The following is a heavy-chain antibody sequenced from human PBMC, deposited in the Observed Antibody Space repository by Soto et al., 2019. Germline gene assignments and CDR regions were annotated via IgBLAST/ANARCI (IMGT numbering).Heavy chain of an antibody. J-gene: IGHJ6*02. V-gene: IGHV3-15*01. CDR3: SCPPFHGMDV. CDR2: IKSKTDGGTT. CDR1: GFTFINAW. Sequence: GGSLRLSCAASGFTFINAWMSWGRQAPGKGLEWVGRIKSKTDGGTTDYAAPVKGRFTISRDDSKNTLYLQMNSLKTEDTAVYYCSCPPFHGMDVWGQGTTVTVSS. D-gene: IGHD2-2*01.